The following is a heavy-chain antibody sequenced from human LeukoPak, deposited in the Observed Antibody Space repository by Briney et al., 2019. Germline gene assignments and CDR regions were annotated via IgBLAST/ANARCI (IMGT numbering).Heavy chain of an antibody. CDR2: IKQDGSEK. V-gene: IGHV3-7*01. CDR3: ARQTTGYYTTDAFDI. J-gene: IGHJ3*02. Sequence: PGGSLTLSFAASGFTFSSYWMSWVRQAPGKGLEWVANIKQDGSEKYYVDSVKGRFTISRDNAKNSLYLQMNSLRAEDTAVYYCARQTTGYYTTDAFDIWGQGTMVAVSS. CDR1: GFTFSSYW. D-gene: IGHD3/OR15-3a*01.